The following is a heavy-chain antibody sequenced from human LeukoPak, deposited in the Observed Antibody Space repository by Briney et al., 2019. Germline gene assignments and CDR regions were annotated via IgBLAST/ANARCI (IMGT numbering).Heavy chain of an antibody. D-gene: IGHD4-23*01. Sequence: SETLSLTCAVYGGSFSGYYWSRIRQPPGKGLEWIGEINHSGSTNYNPSLKSRVTISVDTSKNQFSLKLSSVTAADTAVYYCVRVGGANSPFGYWGQGTLVTVSS. CDR2: INHSGST. V-gene: IGHV4-34*01. CDR3: VRVGGANSPFGY. CDR1: GGSFSGYY. J-gene: IGHJ4*02.